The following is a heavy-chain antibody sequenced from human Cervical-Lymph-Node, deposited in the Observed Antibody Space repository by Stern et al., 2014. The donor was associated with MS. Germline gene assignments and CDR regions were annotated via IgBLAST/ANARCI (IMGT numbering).Heavy chain of an antibody. Sequence: QVQLQESGPGLVKPSQTLSLTCTVSGGSISSGDHFWNWIRQHPGKGLGWIGYVYYSGSTDSNPSLKSRVIISVDSSKNQFSLRLSSVTAADTAVYYCARGGATRRAGVFDSWGQGTLVTVSS. D-gene: IGHD5-12*01. CDR2: VYYSGST. CDR1: GGSISSGDHF. V-gene: IGHV4-31*03. J-gene: IGHJ4*02. CDR3: ARGGATRRAGVFDS.